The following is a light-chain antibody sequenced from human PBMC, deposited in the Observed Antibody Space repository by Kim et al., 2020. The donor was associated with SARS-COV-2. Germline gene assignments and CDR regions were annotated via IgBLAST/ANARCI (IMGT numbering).Light chain of an antibody. CDR3: SSYPSSTTSLV. CDR2: DVN. V-gene: IGLV2-14*04. J-gene: IGLJ1*01. CDR1: SGNVGGYDY. Sequence: TITSSCSGTSGNVGGYDYVWWHQQPPGEAPRLMFYDVNRRPSGVSYLFSGSKSGKAASLTISGLHAEDEADYYCSSYPSSTTSLVFGTGTKVTVL.